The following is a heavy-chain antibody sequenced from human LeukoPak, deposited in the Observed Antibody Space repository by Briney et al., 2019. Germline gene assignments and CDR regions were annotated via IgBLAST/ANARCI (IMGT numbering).Heavy chain of an antibody. J-gene: IGHJ4*02. CDR2: ISYIGST. D-gene: IGHD3-16*01. Sequence: SETLSLTCTVSGASITSISFYWGWIRQPPGKGLEWIASISYIGSTFYNPSLNGRVTISVDTSKYQFSLKLSSVSAADTAAYYCVRVYVGPSGDPRLDYWGQGTLVTVSS. CDR1: GASITSISFY. V-gene: IGHV4-39*01. CDR3: VRVYVGPSGDPRLDY.